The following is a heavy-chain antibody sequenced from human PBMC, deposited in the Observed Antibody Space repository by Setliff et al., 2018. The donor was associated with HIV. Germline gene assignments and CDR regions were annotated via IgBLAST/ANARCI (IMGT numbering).Heavy chain of an antibody. V-gene: IGHV4-4*07. Sequence: SETLSLTCTVSVASMSSYYWSWIRQPAGKGLEWIGRIYTTETTYYNPSLRSRVTISVDTSKNQFSLKLSSVTAADTAVYYCARYAYLHGYNWFDPWGQGTLVTVSS. CDR1: VASMSSYY. J-gene: IGHJ5*02. CDR3: ARYAYLHGYNWFDP. CDR2: IYTTETT.